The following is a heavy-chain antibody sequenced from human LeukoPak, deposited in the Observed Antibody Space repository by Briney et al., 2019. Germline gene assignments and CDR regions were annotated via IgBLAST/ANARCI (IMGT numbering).Heavy chain of an antibody. CDR2: ISYDGRNK. Sequence: PGGSMRLAWAASGFTFSRYAVHWVRQAPGKGLEWVAVISYDGRNKYYADSVKGRVTISRHNPKNTPYLQMNSLRIEDTAGYYCARDLAGLVVVPAEGPVGCYGMDVWGQGTTVTVSS. CDR1: GFTFSRYA. CDR3: ARDLAGLVVVPAEGPVGCYGMDV. D-gene: IGHD2-15*01. V-gene: IGHV3-30*04. J-gene: IGHJ6*02.